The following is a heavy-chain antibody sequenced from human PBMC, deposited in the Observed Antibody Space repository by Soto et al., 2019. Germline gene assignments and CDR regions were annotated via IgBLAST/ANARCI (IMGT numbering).Heavy chain of an antibody. CDR1: GFTFSRYE. D-gene: IGHD6-6*01. J-gene: IGHJ6*02. CDR3: ARDSYSSSSYMDV. Sequence: PGGSLRLSCEASGFTFSRYEMNWVRQAPGRGLEWISYISGSGMTIYYTDSVRGRFTISRDNARNSLFLEMNSLRVEDTAVYYCARDSYSSSSYMDVWGQGTTVTAP. V-gene: IGHV3-48*03. CDR2: ISGSGMTI.